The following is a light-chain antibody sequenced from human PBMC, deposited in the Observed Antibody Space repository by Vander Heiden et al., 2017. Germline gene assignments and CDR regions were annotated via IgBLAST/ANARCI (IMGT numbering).Light chain of an antibody. CDR1: QGISSY. CDR3: QQDYSYPLT. V-gene: IGKV1-8*01. J-gene: IGKJ2*01. Sequence: AIRMTQSPSSFSASTGDRVTITCRASQGISSYLAWYQQKPGKAPKLLIYAASTLQSGVPSRFSGSGSGTDFTLTISCLQSEDFATYYCQQDYSYPLTFGPGTKLEIK. CDR2: AAS.